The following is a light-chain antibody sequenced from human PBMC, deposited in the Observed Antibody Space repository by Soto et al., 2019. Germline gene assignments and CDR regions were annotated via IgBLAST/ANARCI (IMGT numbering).Light chain of an antibody. CDR3: QQYNSYRIT. CDR1: QSISTF. V-gene: IGKV1-5*01. Sequence: DIQMTQSPSTLSASAGDTVTITFRASQSISTFLAWYQQKPGKAPKLLIYDASSLESGVPSRFSGSGSGTEFTLTISSLQPDDFATYYCQQYNSYRITFGQGTRLEI. J-gene: IGKJ5*01. CDR2: DAS.